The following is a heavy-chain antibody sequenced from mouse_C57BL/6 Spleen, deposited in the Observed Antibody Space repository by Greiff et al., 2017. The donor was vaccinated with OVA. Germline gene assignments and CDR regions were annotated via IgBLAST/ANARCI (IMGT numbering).Heavy chain of an antibody. CDR2: LHPSDSDT. Sequence: VQLQQPGAELVKPGASVKVSCKASGYTFTSYWMHWVKQRPGQGLEWIGRLHPSDSDTNYNQKFKGKATLTVDKSSSTAYMQLSSLTSEDCAVYYCAGEVADYAMDYWGQGTSVTVSS. V-gene: IGHV1-74*01. CDR1: GYTFTSYW. J-gene: IGHJ4*01. CDR3: AGEVADYAMDY. D-gene: IGHD1-1*02.